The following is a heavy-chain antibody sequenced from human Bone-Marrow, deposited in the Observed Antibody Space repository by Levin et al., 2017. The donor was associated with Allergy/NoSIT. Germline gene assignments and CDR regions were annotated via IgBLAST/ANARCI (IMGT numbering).Heavy chain of an antibody. CDR2: ISSSGGRT. V-gene: IGHV3-23*01. CDR3: ARGVLGRKFGRGIRLGETIPGDRDEFYYDY. Sequence: PGGSLRLSCAASGFTFSDYAMSWVRQPPGKGPEWVSTISSSGGRTHYADSVKGRFIFSRDNSKNTLSLQVNSLRADDTAVYYCARGVLGRKFGRGIRLGETIPGDRDEFYYDYWGQGTLVTVSS. CDR1: GFTFSDYA. D-gene: IGHD3-16*01. J-gene: IGHJ4*02.